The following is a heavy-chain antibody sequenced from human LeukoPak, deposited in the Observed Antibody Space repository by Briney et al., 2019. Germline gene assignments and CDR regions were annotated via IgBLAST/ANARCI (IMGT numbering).Heavy chain of an antibody. Sequence: GRSLRLSCAASGFTFSSYGMHWVRQAPGKGLEWVAVISYDGSNRYYADSVKGRFTISRDNSKNTLDLQMNSLRAEDTAVYYCAKDTAAAFDPWGQGTLVTVSS. CDR3: AKDTAAAFDP. D-gene: IGHD6-13*01. CDR1: GFTFSSYG. J-gene: IGHJ5*02. V-gene: IGHV3-30*18. CDR2: ISYDGSNR.